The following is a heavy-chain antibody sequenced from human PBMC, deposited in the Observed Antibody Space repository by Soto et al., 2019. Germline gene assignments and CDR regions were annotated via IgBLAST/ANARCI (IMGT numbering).Heavy chain of an antibody. V-gene: IGHV6-1*01. D-gene: IGHD6-13*01. CDR3: ASGSSTVVYYYYGMDV. Sequence: SQTLSLTCAISGDSVSSNSAAWNWIRQSPSRGLEWLGRTYYRSKWYNDYAVSVKSRITINPDTSKNQASLQLNSVTPEDTAVYYCASGSSTVVYYYYGMDVWGQGTTVTVSS. CDR2: TYYRSKWYN. CDR1: GDSVSSNSAA. J-gene: IGHJ6*02.